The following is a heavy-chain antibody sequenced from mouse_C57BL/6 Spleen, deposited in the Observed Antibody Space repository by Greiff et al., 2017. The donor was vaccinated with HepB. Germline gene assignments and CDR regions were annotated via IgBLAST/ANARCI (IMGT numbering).Heavy chain of an antibody. CDR1: GFTFSDYG. D-gene: IGHD1-1*01. CDR3: ARDRSSSYYFDY. J-gene: IGHJ2*01. V-gene: IGHV5-17*01. CDR2: ISSGSSTI. Sequence: EVKLVESGGGLVKPGGSLKLSCAASGFTFSDYGMHWVRQAPEKGLEWVAYISSGSSTIYYADTVKGRFTISRDNAKTTLFLHMTSRRSEDTAMYYCARDRSSSYYFDYWGQGTTLTVSS.